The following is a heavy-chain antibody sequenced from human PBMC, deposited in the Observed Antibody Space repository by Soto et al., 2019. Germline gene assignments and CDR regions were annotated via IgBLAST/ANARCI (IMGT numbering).Heavy chain of an antibody. CDR2: ISYDGSSK. J-gene: IGHJ4*02. D-gene: IGHD6-19*01. Sequence: QLQLVESGGGVVQPGGSLRLSCVASGFTFSSFSLHWVRQAPGKGLEWLALISYDGSSKYNADSVKGRFTISRENSNNTLYLPLSSLRPADTAVYYCARTTAVAGSPEFDYWGQGALVTVSS. CDR1: GFTFSSFS. CDR3: ARTTAVAGSPEFDY. V-gene: IGHV3-30-3*01.